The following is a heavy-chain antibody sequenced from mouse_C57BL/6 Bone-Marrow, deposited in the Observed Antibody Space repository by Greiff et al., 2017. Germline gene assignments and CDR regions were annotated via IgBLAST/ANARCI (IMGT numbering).Heavy chain of an antibody. D-gene: IGHD1-1*01. V-gene: IGHV7-1*01. CDR3: ERDPITTVVGAYAMDY. CDR2: SRNKANDYTT. Sequence: EVKLVESGGGLVQSGRSLRLSCATSGFTFSDFYMEWVRQAPGKGLEWIAASRNKANDYTTEYSASVKGRFIVSRDTSQIILYLQMHALRAEDTAIYDCERDPITTVVGAYAMDYWGQGTAVTVSS. CDR1: GFTFSDFY. J-gene: IGHJ4*01.